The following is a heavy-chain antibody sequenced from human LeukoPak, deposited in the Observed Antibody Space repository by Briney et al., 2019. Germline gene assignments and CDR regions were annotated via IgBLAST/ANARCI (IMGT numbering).Heavy chain of an antibody. V-gene: IGHV1-46*01. CDR2: INPSGGST. Sequence: ASVQVSCKASGYSFTSYYLHWVRQAPAQGLEWMGIINPSGGSTRYAQKFQGRVTMTRDTSTSTVYMERSSLRSEDTAVYYCAITGGRSIVVVTAIPAYCQLGGQGTLVTVSS. CDR3: AITGGRSIVVVTAIPAYCQL. D-gene: IGHD2-21*02. CDR1: GYSFTSYY. J-gene: IGHJ1*01.